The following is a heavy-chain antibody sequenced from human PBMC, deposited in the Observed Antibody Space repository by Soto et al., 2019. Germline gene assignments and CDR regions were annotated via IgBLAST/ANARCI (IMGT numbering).Heavy chain of an antibody. D-gene: IGHD3-16*01. CDR2: INNYGSIT. Sequence: PGGSLRLSCAASGFTFTSTWMHWVRQAQGKGLVWVSHINNYGSITTYADSVKGRFTISRDNAKNTVYLQMNSLRAEDTAVYYCTTDGSYAQHVWGQGTTVTAP. CDR3: TTDGSYAQHV. J-gene: IGHJ6*02. V-gene: IGHV3-74*03. CDR1: GFTFTSTW.